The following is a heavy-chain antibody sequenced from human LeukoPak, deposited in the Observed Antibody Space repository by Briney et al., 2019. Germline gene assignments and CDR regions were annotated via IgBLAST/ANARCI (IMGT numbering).Heavy chain of an antibody. CDR1: GYTFTSYY. D-gene: IGHD6-19*01. CDR2: INPSGGST. CDR3: ARGGSERYSSGWTDAYYI. V-gene: IGHV1-46*01. Sequence: ASVKVSCKASGYTFTSYYMHWVRQAPGQGLEWMGIINPSGGSTSYAQKFQGRVTMTRDTSTSTVYMELSSLSSEDTAVHYCARGGSERYSSGWTDAYYIWGQGTMVTVSS. J-gene: IGHJ3*02.